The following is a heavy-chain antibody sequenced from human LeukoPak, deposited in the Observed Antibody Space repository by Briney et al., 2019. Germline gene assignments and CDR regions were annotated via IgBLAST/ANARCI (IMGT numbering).Heavy chain of an antibody. Sequence: GSLRLSCAASGFTFSSYGMHWVRQAPGKGLEWVAFIRYDGSNKYYADSVKGRFTISRDNSKNTLYLQMNSLRAEDTAVYYCAKASRLTAAYFQHWGQGTLVTVSS. CDR3: AKASRLTAAYFQH. D-gene: IGHD7-27*01. J-gene: IGHJ1*01. CDR1: GFTFSSYG. V-gene: IGHV3-30*02. CDR2: IRYDGSNK.